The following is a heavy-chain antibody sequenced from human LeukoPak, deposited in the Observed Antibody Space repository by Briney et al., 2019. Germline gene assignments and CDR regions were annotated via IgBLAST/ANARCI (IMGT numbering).Heavy chain of an antibody. CDR1: GGSISSGGYY. Sequence: SETLSLTCTVSGGSISSGGYYWSWIRQHPGKGLEWIGYIYYSGSTYYNPSLKSRLTISVDTSKNQFSLKLSAVSAADTAVYYCARGGGDVYNVFDYWGQGTLVTVSS. V-gene: IGHV4-31*03. CDR3: ARGGGDVYNVFDY. J-gene: IGHJ4*02. D-gene: IGHD5-24*01. CDR2: IYYSGST.